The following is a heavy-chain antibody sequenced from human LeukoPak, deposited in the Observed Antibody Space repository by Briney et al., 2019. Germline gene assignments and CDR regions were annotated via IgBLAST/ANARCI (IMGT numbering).Heavy chain of an antibody. CDR3: AKDDGYMYGQQYYYYGMDV. Sequence: ETLSLTCAVYGGSFSGYYWSWIRQPPGKGLEWVSVIYSGGSIYYADSMKGRFTISRDNSKNTLYLQMNSLRAEDTAIYYCAKDDGYMYGQQYYYYGMDVWGQGTTVTVSS. V-gene: IGHV3-53*01. J-gene: IGHJ6*02. CDR2: IYSGGSI. CDR1: GGSFSGYY. D-gene: IGHD5-18*01.